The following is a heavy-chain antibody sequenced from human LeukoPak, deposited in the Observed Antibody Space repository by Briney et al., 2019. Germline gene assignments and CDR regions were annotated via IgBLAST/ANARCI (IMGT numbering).Heavy chain of an antibody. D-gene: IGHD3-16*01. CDR2: IWYDGINK. J-gene: IGHJ4*02. CDR3: AKERTSEGYFDY. CDR1: GFTFSNYG. Sequence: GGSLRLSCAASGFTFSNYGIHWVRQAPGKGLEWVAVIWYDGINKYYADSVKGRFTISRDNSKNTLYLQMNSLRAEDTAVYYCAKERTSEGYFDYWGQGTLVTVSS. V-gene: IGHV3-33*06.